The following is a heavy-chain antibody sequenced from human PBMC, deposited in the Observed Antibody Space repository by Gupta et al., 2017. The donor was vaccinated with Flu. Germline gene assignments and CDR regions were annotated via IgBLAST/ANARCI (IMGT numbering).Heavy chain of an antibody. CDR1: GVRLMGHD. V-gene: IGHV3-48*03. J-gene: IGHJ6*02. D-gene: IGHD3-10*01. CDR2: ISNGARTI. Sequence: HLQESGGGMVRPGGSLGLSCLGSGVRLMGHDVKWVSQVAGKGMEAIAHISNGARTIYYADSVKGRFTASRDDVGNSLYLQMNGLRPEDTATYFCTAALPTIPIMGLIVKYAMGVWGQGTTVTVSS. CDR3: TAALPTIPIMGLIVKYAMGV.